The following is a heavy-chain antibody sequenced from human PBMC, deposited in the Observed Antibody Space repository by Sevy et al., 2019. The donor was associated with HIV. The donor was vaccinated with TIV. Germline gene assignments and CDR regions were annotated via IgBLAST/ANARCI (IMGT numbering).Heavy chain of an antibody. CDR1: GFSFSIYS. CDR2: MSNTGSTI. V-gene: IGHV3-48*01. J-gene: IGHJ4*02. Sequence: GESLKISCAASGFSFSIYSMNWVRQAPGRGLEWVSYMSNTGSTIHYADSVKGRFTISRDNAKNSRYLQMNSLRAEDTAVYYCASQRGGYGRLYYFDYWGQGTLVTVSS. D-gene: IGHD5-12*01. CDR3: ASQRGGYGRLYYFDY.